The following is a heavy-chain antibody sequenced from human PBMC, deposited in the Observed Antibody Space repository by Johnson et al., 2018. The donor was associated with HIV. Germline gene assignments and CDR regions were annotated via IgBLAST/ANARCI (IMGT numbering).Heavy chain of an antibody. J-gene: IGHJ3*02. D-gene: IGHD6-19*01. CDR2: ISWNSGSI. CDR1: GFTFDDYA. Sequence: EVQLVESGGGLVQPGRSLRLSCAASGFTFDDYAMHWVRQAPGKGLEWVSGISWNSGSIGYADSVKGRFTISRDNAKNSLYLQMNSLRAEDTALYYCAKDERSSFDAFDIWGQGTMVTVSS. V-gene: IGHV3-9*01. CDR3: AKDERSSFDAFDI.